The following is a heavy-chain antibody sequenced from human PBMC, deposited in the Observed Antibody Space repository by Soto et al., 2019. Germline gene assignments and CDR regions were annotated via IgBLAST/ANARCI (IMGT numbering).Heavy chain of an antibody. J-gene: IGHJ4*02. D-gene: IGHD3-9*01. CDR1: GFTVSSNY. CDR2: LYSDGST. CDR3: ARMGTDYSYWFDY. Sequence: GGSLRLSCAASGFTVSSNYMSWVRQAPGKGLEWVSVLYSDGSTYYADSVKGRFTISRDNSKNALYFQMNSLRAEDTAVYYCARMGTDYSYWFDYWGQGTLVSVSS. V-gene: IGHV3-53*01.